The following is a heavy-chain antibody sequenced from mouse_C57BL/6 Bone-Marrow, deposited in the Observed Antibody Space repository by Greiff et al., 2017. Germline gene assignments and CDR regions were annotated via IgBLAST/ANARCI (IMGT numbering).Heavy chain of an antibody. V-gene: IGHV1-54*01. CDR1: GYAFTNYL. J-gene: IGHJ4*01. CDR3: ASATTVVENAMDY. CDR2: INPGSGGT. Sequence: QVHVKQSGAELVRPGTSVKVSCKASGYAFTNYLIEWVKQRPGQGLEWIGVINPGSGGTNYNEKFKGKVTLTADKSSSTTYMQLSSLTSEDSAVYFCASATTVVENAMDYCGQRTSVTVSS. D-gene: IGHD1-1*01.